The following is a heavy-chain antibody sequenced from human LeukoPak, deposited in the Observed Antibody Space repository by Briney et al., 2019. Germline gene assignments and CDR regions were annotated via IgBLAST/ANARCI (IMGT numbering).Heavy chain of an antibody. V-gene: IGHV1-2*06. CDR3: ARDYCSSTSCLFDY. CDR1: GYTFTGYH. CDR2: INPNSGDT. Sequence: ASVKVSCKASGYTFTGYHMHWVRQAPGQGLEWMGRINPNSGDTNNAQKFQGRVTMTRDTSISTAYMDLSRLTSDDTAVYYCARDYCSSTSCLFDYWGQGTLVTVSS. J-gene: IGHJ4*02. D-gene: IGHD2-2*01.